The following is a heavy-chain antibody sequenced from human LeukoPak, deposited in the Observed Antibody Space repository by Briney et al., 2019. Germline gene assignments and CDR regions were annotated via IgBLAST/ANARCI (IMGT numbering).Heavy chain of an antibody. Sequence: SETLSLTCTVSGGSISSSSYYWGWIRQPPGKGLEWIGSIYYSGSTYYNPSLKSRATISVDTSKNQFSLKLSSVTAADTAVYYCAVRRVTHYYFDYWGQGTLVTVSS. D-gene: IGHD2-21*02. J-gene: IGHJ4*02. CDR3: AVRRVTHYYFDY. CDR2: IYYSGST. V-gene: IGHV4-39*01. CDR1: GGSISSSSYY.